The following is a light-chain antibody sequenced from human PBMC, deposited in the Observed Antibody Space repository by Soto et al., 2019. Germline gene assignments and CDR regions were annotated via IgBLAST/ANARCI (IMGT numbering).Light chain of an antibody. V-gene: IGLV2-14*01. J-gene: IGLJ1*01. CDR2: DVS. CDR1: SSDVGGYNY. Sequence: QSALTQPASVSGSPGQSITISCTGTSSDVGGYNYVSWYQQHPGKAPKLMIYDVSNRPSGVSNRLSGSKSGSTASLTVSGLQAEDEADYYCSSYAGSSNVFGTGTKVTVL. CDR3: SSYAGSSNV.